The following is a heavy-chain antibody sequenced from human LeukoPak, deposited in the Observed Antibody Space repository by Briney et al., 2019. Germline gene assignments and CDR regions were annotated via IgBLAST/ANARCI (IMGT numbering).Heavy chain of an antibody. V-gene: IGHV3-7*01. CDR2: IKEEGSEK. Sequence: GGSLRLSCAVSGFIFSSYWMSWVRQAPGKGLEWVASIKEEGSEKHYVDSVKGRFTISRDNAKNSLYQQMNSLRAEDTAVYYCARGHYQLSWGQGILVTVSS. J-gene: IGHJ5*02. CDR1: GFIFSSYW. D-gene: IGHD2-2*01. CDR3: ARGHYQLS.